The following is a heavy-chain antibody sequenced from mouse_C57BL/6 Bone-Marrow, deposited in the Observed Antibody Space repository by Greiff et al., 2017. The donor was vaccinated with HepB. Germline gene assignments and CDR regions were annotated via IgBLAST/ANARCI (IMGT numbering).Heavy chain of an antibody. CDR3: ARQGYGNDYAMDY. D-gene: IGHD2-1*01. CDR1: GFTFSSYG. J-gene: IGHJ4*01. V-gene: IGHV5-6*02. CDR2: ISSGGSYT. Sequence: EVKLEESGGDLVKPGGSLKLSCAASGFTFSSYGMSWVRQTPDKRLEWVATISSGGSYTYYPDSVKGRFTISRDNAKNTLYLQMSSLKSEDTAMYYCARQGYGNDYAMDYWGQGTSVTVSS.